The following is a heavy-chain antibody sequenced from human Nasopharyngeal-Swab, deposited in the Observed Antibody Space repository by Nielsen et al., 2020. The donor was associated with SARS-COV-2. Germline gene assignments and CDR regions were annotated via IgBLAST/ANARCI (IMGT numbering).Heavy chain of an antibody. J-gene: IGHJ4*02. CDR2: ISYDGSNK. CDR1: GFTFSSYG. D-gene: IGHD7-27*01. V-gene: IGHV3-30*03. Sequence: GESLKISCAASGFTFSSYGMHWVRQAPGKGLEWVAVISYDGSNKYYADSVKGRFTISRDNSKNTLYLQMNSLGAEDTAVYYCAREFPGSSGVYFDYWGQGTLVTVSS. CDR3: AREFPGSSGVYFDY.